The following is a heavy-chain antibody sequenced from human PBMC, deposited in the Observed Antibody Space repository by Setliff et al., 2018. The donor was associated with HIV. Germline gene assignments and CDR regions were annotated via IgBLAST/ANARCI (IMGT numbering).Heavy chain of an antibody. Sequence: PSETLSLTCTVTGGSISGNYYWTWIRQHPGKGLEWIGYFYYRGTTYYTPSLKIRVTISVDSSKNQFSLKLTSVTAADTAVYYCARGNIDYWTGYYSRSGYFYYMDVWGRGTTVTSP. V-gene: IGHV4-31*03. D-gene: IGHD3-3*01. CDR2: FYYRGTT. CDR1: GGSISGNYY. J-gene: IGHJ6*03. CDR3: ARGNIDYWTGYYSRSGYFYYMDV.